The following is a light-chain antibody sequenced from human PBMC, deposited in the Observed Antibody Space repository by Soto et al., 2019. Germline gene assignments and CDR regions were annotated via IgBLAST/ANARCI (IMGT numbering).Light chain of an antibody. CDR1: NIGSKV. V-gene: IGLV3-21*02. Sequence: SYVLTQPPSVSVAPGQAARISCGGDNIGSKVVHWFQQKPGQAPLLVVYDDRARPSGIPERFSGSNSGNTATLTISGAEAGDEADYYCQVWDSSRHRVFGGGTKLTVL. CDR2: DDR. J-gene: IGLJ2*01. CDR3: QVWDSSRHRV.